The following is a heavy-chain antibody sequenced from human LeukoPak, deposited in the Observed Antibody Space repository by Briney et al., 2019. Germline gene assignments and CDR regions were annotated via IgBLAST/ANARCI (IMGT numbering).Heavy chain of an antibody. J-gene: IGHJ1*01. D-gene: IGHD6-19*01. CDR2: INPNSGGT. CDR1: GYTFTGYY. V-gene: IGHV1-2*02. CDR3: ARSGSSGARAHFQH. Sequence: ASVKVSCKASGYTFTGYYMHWVRQAPGQGLEWMGWINPNSGGTNYAQKFQGRVTMTRDTSISTAYMELSRLRADDTAAYYCARSGSSGARAHFQHWGQGTLVTVSS.